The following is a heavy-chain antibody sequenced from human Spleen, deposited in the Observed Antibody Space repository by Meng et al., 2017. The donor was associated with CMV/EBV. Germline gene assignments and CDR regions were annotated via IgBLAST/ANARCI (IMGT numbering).Heavy chain of an antibody. J-gene: IGHJ6*02. CDR3: ARGIAVAGGSRWSYYYYGMDV. CDR2: IHYDGSNK. CDR1: GFTFSSYS. V-gene: IGHV3-30*02. D-gene: IGHD6-19*01. Sequence: GGSLRLSCAASGFTFSSYSMNWVRQAPGKGLEWVAFIHYDGSNKYYADSVKGRFTISRDNSKNTLYLQMNSLRAEDTAVYYCARGIAVAGGSRWSYYYYGMDVWGQGTTVTVSS.